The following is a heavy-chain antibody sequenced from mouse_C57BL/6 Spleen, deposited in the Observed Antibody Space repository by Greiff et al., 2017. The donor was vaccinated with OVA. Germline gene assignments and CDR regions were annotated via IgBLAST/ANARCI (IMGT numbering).Heavy chain of an antibody. CDR1: GYSITSGYY. CDR3: ARDYGSSPAWFAY. Sequence: VQLQQSGPGLVKPSQSLSLTCSVTGYSITSGYYWNWIRQFPGNKLEWMGYISYDGSNNYNPSLKNRISITRDTSKNQFFLKLNSVTTEDTATYYCARDYGSSPAWFAYWGQGTLVTVSA. V-gene: IGHV3-6*01. CDR2: ISYDGSN. D-gene: IGHD1-1*01. J-gene: IGHJ3*01.